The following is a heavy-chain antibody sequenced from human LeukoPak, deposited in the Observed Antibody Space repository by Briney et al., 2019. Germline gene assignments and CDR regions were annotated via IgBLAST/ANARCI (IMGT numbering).Heavy chain of an antibody. CDR3: ARVESGGDDAFDI. CDR1: GFTFSSYS. V-gene: IGHV3-21*01. D-gene: IGHD3-10*01. Sequence: PGGSLRLSCAASGFTFSSYSMNWVRQAPGKGLEWVSSISSSSSYIYYADSVKGRFTISRDNAKNSLYLQMNSLRAEDTAVYYCARVESGGDDAFDIWGQGTMVTVSS. J-gene: IGHJ3*02. CDR2: ISSSSSYI.